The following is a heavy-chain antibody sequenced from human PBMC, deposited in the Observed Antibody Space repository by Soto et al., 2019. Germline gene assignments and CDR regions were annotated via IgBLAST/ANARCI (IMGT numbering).Heavy chain of an antibody. Sequence: SETLSLTCSVSGGSITSTIDYWGWIRQSPGKGLEWIGSIYYDGSTFYNPSLKSRVTISVDTSKSQFSLKLSSVTAADTAVYYCARGRKYYDFWSGYSHPRYYFNYWGQGTLVTVSS. D-gene: IGHD3-3*01. CDR3: ARGRKYYDFWSGYSHPRYYFNY. CDR2: IYYDGST. CDR1: GGSITSTIDY. J-gene: IGHJ4*02. V-gene: IGHV4-39*01.